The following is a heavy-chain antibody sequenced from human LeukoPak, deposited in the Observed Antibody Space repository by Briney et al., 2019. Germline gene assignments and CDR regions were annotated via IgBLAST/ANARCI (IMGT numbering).Heavy chain of an antibody. Sequence: GGSLTLSCAASGFTLSGHWMSWVRQAPGKGLEWVASINQGATAKKYVDSAQGRFLISRNNAKNSLSLQMNSLRAEDTAMYYCARLLGEATIYDLWGQGTLVTVSS. D-gene: IGHD3-16*01. CDR1: GFTLSGHW. V-gene: IGHV3-7*01. J-gene: IGHJ5*02. CDR3: ARLLGEATIYDL. CDR2: INQGATAK.